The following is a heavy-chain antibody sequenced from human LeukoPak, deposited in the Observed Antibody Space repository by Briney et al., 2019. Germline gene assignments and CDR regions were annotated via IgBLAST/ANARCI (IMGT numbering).Heavy chain of an antibody. CDR2: VRYDSSNK. CDR3: ARVYSSSWYRVLNYYYYMDV. J-gene: IGHJ6*03. Sequence: PGGSLRLSCAASGFTFSGYGMHWVRQAPGKGLEWVAFVRYDSSNKYYADSVKGRFTVSRDNSKNSLYLQMNSLRAEDTAVYYCARVYSSSWYRVLNYYYYMDVWGKGTTVTVSS. CDR1: GFTFSGYG. V-gene: IGHV3-30*02. D-gene: IGHD6-13*01.